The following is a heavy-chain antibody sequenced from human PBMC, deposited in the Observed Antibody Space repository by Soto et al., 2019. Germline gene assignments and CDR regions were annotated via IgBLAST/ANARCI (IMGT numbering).Heavy chain of an antibody. CDR1: GYIFTSYD. V-gene: IGHV1-8*01. CDR2: MNPNSGHT. J-gene: IGHJ5*02. CDR3: ARGISSKWYRKNNMFDP. D-gene: IGHD6-13*01. Sequence: ASVKVSCKASGYIFTSYDIIWVRQATGQGLEYMGWMNPNSGHTAYAQKFQGRVSMTRNNSMSTVYMELSSLRSEDTAVYYCARGISSKWYRKNNMFDPWGQRTLVTVSS.